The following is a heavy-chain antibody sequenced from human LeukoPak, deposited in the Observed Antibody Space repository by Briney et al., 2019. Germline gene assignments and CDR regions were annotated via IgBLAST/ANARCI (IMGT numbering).Heavy chain of an antibody. J-gene: IGHJ3*02. V-gene: IGHV3-7*01. CDR3: AREGDGFDI. CDR1: GFTFSRYR. Sequence: PGGSLRLSCAGSGFTFSRYRISWVRQAPGKGLEWVASIKQDVGDEYYGDSVKGRFIISRDNGKNSLFLQMNSLRAEDTAVYYRAREGDGFDIWGQGTMVTVYS. CDR2: IKQDVGDE.